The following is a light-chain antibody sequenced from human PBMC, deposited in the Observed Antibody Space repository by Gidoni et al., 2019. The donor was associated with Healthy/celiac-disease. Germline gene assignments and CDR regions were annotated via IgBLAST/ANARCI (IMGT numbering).Light chain of an antibody. CDR1: SSDVGGYNY. V-gene: IGLV2-14*01. CDR2: EVR. Sequence: GTSSDVGGYNYVSWYQQHSGKAPKLMIYEVRNRPSGVSKRFSGSKSGNTASLTISGHQAEDEADYYCSSYTSSSLYVFGTGTKVTVL. CDR3: SSYTSSSLYV. J-gene: IGLJ1*01.